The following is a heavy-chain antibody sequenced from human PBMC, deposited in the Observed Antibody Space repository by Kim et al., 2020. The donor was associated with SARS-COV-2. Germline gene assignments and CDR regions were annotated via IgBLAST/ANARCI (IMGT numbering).Heavy chain of an antibody. CDR2: INTNTGNP. D-gene: IGHD6-13*01. CDR3: AREGAAAGLPGGDYYYYGMDV. CDR1: GYTFTSYA. V-gene: IGHV7-4-1*02. J-gene: IGHJ6*02. Sequence: ASVKVSCKASGYTFTSYAMNWVRQAPGQGLEWMGWINTNTGNPTYAQGFTGRFVFSLDTSVSTAYLQISSLKAEDTAVYYCAREGAAAGLPGGDYYYYGMDVWGQGTTVTVSS.